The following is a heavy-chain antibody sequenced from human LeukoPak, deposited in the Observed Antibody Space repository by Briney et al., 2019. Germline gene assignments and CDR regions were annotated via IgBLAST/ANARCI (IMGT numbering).Heavy chain of an antibody. J-gene: IGHJ4*02. CDR2: INPNSGGT. V-gene: IGHV1-2*02. Sequence: ASVKVSCKASGYTFTDYYMHWVRQAPGQGLEWMGWINPNSGGTNYAQKFQGRVTMTRDTSISTAYMELSRLRSDDTAVYYCATSRDGYNSYDYWGQGTLVTVSS. CDR3: ATSRDGYNSYDY. D-gene: IGHD5-24*01. CDR1: GYTFTDYY.